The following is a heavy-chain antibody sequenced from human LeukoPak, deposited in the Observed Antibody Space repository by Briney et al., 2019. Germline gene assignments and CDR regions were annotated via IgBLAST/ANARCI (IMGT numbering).Heavy chain of an antibody. CDR3: ARGFRGDNFDY. D-gene: IGHD7-27*01. J-gene: IGHJ4*02. CDR2: IFHNGDA. Sequence: SETLSLTCSVSGGSISTSNYYWVWIRQSPEKGLEWIGSIFHNGDAFYSPSLKSRVTISVDTSKNQFSLKLSSVTAADTAVYFCARGFRGDNFDYWGQGTLVTVSS. CDR1: GGSISTSNYY. V-gene: IGHV4-39*07.